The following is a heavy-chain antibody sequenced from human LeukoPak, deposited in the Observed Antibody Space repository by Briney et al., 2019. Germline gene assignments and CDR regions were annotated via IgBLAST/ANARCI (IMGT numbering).Heavy chain of an antibody. D-gene: IGHD3-9*01. J-gene: IGHJ6*03. CDR2: IYTSGST. CDR1: GGSXXSYC. CDR3: ARNDILTGLHMDV. V-gene: IGHV4-4*07. Sequence: SGGSXXSYCWSWIRQPAGKGLEWIGRIYTSGSTNYNPSLKSRVTMSVDTSKNQFSLKLSSVTAADTAVYYCARNDILTGLHMDVWGKGTTVTISS.